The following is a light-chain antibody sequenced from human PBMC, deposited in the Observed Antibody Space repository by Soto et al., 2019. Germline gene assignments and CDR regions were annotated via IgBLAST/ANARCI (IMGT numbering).Light chain of an antibody. CDR1: QTFTTSS. V-gene: IGKV3-20*01. CDR3: QQYDRSPRT. CDR2: GAS. J-gene: IGKJ1*01. Sequence: EIGLTQSACTLSLSPGERATLSWNASQTFTTSSLAWYQQKNGQAPRLVISGASNRATGIPDRFSGSGSGTDFNLTISRLEPEDFAVYYCQQYDRSPRTFGQGTKVDIK.